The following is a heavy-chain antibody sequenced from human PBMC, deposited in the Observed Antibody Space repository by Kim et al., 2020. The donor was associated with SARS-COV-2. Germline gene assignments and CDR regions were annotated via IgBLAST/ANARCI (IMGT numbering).Heavy chain of an antibody. CDR3: AKGERREWLLRLEYFHH. Sequence: GGSLRLSCAASGFTFSSYGMHWVRQAPGKGLEWVAVISYDGSNKYYADSVKGRFTISRDNSKNTLYLQMNSLRAEDTAVYYCAKGERREWLLRLEYFHH. D-gene: IGHD3-3*01. J-gene: IGHJ1*01. V-gene: IGHV3-30*18. CDR2: ISYDGSNK. CDR1: GFTFSSYG.